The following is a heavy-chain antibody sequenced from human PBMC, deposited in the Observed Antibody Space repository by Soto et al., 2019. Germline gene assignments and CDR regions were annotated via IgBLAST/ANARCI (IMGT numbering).Heavy chain of an antibody. CDR1: GYTFTGYY. CDR2: INPNSGGT. V-gene: IGHV1-2*04. J-gene: IGHJ4*02. D-gene: IGHD6-19*01. Sequence: ASVKVSCKASGYTFTGYYMHWVRQAPGQGLEWMGWINPNSGGTNYAQKFQGWVTMTRDTSISTAYMELSRLRSDDTAVYYCARVFRGIAVAAETSFDYWGQGTLVTVSS. CDR3: ARVFRGIAVAAETSFDY.